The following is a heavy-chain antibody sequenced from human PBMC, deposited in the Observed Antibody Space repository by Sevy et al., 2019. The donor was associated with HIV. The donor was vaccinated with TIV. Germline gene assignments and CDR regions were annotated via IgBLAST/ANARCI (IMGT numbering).Heavy chain of an antibody. D-gene: IGHD6-13*01. Sequence: GGSLRLSCTASGFTFGDYAMSWVRQAPGKGLEWVGFIRSKAYGGTTEYAASVKGRFTISRDDSKSIAYLQMNSLKTEDIAVYYCTRLIAAATEYFQHWGQGTLVTVSS. CDR3: TRLIAAATEYFQH. V-gene: IGHV3-49*04. CDR1: GFTFGDYA. CDR2: IRSKAYGGTT. J-gene: IGHJ1*01.